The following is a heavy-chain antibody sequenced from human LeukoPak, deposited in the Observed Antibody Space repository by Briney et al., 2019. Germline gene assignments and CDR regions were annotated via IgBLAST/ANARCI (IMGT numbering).Heavy chain of an antibody. V-gene: IGHV3-9*01. D-gene: IGHD5-12*01. CDR1: GFTFDDYA. Sequence: GGSLRLSCAASGFTFDDYAMHWVRQAPGKGLEWVSGISWNSGSIGYADSVKGRFTISRDNAKNSLYLQMNSLGAEDTAVYYCARDLMWLPLGGYYYYGMDVWGQGTTVTVSS. J-gene: IGHJ6*02. CDR2: ISWNSGSI. CDR3: ARDLMWLPLGGYYYYGMDV.